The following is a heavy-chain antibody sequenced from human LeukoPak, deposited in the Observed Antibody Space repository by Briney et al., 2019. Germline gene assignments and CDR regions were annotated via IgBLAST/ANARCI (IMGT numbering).Heavy chain of an antibody. CDR2: IYTSGST. J-gene: IGHJ3*02. CDR1: GGSISSHY. Sequence: SETLSLTCTVSGGSISSHYWSWIRQPAGKGLEWIGRIYTSGSTNYNPSLKSRVTISVDTSKNQFSLKLSSVTAADTAVYYCASSIAVAGTFDAFDIWGQGTMVTVSS. CDR3: ASSIAVAGTFDAFDI. D-gene: IGHD6-19*01. V-gene: IGHV4-4*07.